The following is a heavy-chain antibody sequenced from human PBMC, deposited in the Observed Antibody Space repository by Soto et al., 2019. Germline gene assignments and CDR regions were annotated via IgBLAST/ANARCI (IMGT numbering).Heavy chain of an antibody. CDR1: GFTFDDYA. CDR2: ISWNSGSI. CDR3: AGIPVIAAAGTTTGWVDA. J-gene: IGHJ6*04. Sequence: EVQLVESGGGLVQPGRSLRLSCAASGFTFDDYAMHWVRQAPGKGLEWVSGISWNSGSIGYADSVKGRLTISRDNAKNALYLQMNSLRAEDTALYYCAGIPVIAAAGTTTGWVDAWGKRTTVTVSS. V-gene: IGHV3-9*01. D-gene: IGHD6-13*01.